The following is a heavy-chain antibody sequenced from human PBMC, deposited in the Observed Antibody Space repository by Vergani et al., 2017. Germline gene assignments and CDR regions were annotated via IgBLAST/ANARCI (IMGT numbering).Heavy chain of an antibody. J-gene: IGHJ6*02. CDR2: IWYDGSNK. CDR3: ARPPMSKEYYYGMDV. CDR1: GFTFSSYG. V-gene: IGHV3-33*01. Sequence: QVQLVESGGGVVQPGRSLRLSCAASGFTFSSYGMHWVRQAPGKGLEWGAVIWYDGSNKYYADSVKGRFTISRDNSKNTLYLQMNSLRAEDTAVYYCARPPMSKEYYYGMDVWGQGTTVTVSS.